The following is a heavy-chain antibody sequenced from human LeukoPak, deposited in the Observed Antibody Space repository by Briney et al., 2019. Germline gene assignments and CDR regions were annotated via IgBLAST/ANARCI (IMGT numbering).Heavy chain of an antibody. CDR1: GGTFSSYA. J-gene: IGHJ4*02. CDR2: INPNSGGT. V-gene: IGHV1-2*02. Sequence: ASVKVSCKASGGTFSSYAISWVRQAPGQGLEWMGWINPNSGGTNYAQKFQGRVTMTRDTSISTAYMELSRLRSDDTAVYYCARARIDRPDYYDSSGYDYWGQGTLVTVSS. CDR3: ARARIDRPDYYDSSGYDY. D-gene: IGHD3-22*01.